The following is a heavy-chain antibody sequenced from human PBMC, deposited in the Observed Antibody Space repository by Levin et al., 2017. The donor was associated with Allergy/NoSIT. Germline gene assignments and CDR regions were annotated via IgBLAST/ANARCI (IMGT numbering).Heavy chain of an antibody. J-gene: IGHJ3*02. Sequence: GGSLRLSCAAPGFTFSTYWMHWVRQAPGKGLVWVSRINSDGSSTSYADSVKGRFTISRDNAKKRLYLQMNSLRADDTAVYYCTRETSTDYDAFDIWGQGTMVTVSS. V-gene: IGHV3-74*01. CDR1: GFTFSTYW. CDR3: TRETSTDYDAFDI. D-gene: IGHD2/OR15-2a*01. CDR2: INSDGSST.